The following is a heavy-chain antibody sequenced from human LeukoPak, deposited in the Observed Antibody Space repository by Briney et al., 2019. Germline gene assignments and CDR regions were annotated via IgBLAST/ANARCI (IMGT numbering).Heavy chain of an antibody. J-gene: IGHJ5*02. V-gene: IGHV3-23*01. D-gene: IGHD3-22*01. Sequence: GGSLRLSCVASGFTFSSYAMSWVRQAPGKGLEWISAISGSGGSTYYADSVKGRFTISRDNSKNTLYLQMNSLRAEDTAVYYCAKDSTYYYDSSADTWGQGTLVTVSS. CDR1: GFTFSSYA. CDR2: ISGSGGST. CDR3: AKDSTYYYDSSADT.